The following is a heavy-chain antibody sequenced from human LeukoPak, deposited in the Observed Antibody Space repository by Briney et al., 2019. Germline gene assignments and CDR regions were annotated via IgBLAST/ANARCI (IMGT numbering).Heavy chain of an antibody. Sequence: PSETLSLTCTVSGYFISSGYYWGWIRQSPGKGLEWIGTMFHSGNTYYNPSLNSRVTLSVDTSKNQFSLELNSVTAADTAVYYCAKVGYCDAGPCYFDSWGQRTLVTVSS. V-gene: IGHV4-38-2*02. CDR1: GYFISSGYY. J-gene: IGHJ4*02. CDR2: MFHSGNT. D-gene: IGHD2-15*01. CDR3: AKVGYCDAGPCYFDS.